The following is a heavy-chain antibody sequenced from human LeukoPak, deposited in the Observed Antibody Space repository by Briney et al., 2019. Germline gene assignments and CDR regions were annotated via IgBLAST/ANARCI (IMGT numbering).Heavy chain of an antibody. CDR3: ATARGGY. Sequence: PGGSLRLSCAASAFTFSSYAMSWVRQAPGKGLEWVSGTSTSGGSTYYADSVKGRFTISRDNSKNTLSLQMTSLRAEDTAVYYCATARGGYWGQGSLDTVSS. D-gene: IGHD2-15*01. CDR1: AFTFSSYA. CDR2: TSTSGGST. V-gene: IGHV3-23*01. J-gene: IGHJ4*02.